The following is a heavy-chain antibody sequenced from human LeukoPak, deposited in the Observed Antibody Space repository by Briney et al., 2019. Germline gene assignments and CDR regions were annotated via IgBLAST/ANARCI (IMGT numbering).Heavy chain of an antibody. CDR3: ARVGGYSYGGKGFDY. D-gene: IGHD5-18*01. V-gene: IGHV1-8*01. Sequence: GASVKVSCKASGYTFTSYDINWVRQATGQGLEWMGWMNPNSGNTGYAQKFQGRVTMTRNTSISTAYMELSSLRPEDTAVYYCARVGGYSYGGKGFDYWGQGTLVTVSS. CDR1: GYTFTSYD. CDR2: MNPNSGNT. J-gene: IGHJ4*02.